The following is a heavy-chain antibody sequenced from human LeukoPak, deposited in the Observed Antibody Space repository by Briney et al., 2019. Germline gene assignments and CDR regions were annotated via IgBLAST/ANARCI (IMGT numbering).Heavy chain of an antibody. CDR3: AKGTSSWHEFDS. CDR1: GFTFDDYA. V-gene: IGHV3-43D*03. CDR2: IAWDGDST. D-gene: IGHD6-13*01. Sequence: GGSLRLSCAASGFTFDDYAMHWVRQAPGKGLEWVSLIAWDGDSTYYADSVKGRFTISRDNSKNYLYLQMNSLRAEDTALYYCAKGTSSWHEFDSWGQGTLVTVSS. J-gene: IGHJ4*02.